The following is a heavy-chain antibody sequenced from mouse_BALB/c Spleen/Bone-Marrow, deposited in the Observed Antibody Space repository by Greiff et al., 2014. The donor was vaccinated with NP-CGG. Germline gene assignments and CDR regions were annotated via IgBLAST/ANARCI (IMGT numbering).Heavy chain of an antibody. D-gene: IGHD2-12*01. CDR1: GYTFTDYI. CDR3: ARHEDLDIRRRLSAMDH. J-gene: IGHJ4*01. Sequence: QVQLKQSGAELVKPGTSVNLSCKASGYTFTDYIIHWVKQRSGQGLEWIGWFYPGSGSIKYNEKFKDKATLTADKSSNTVYMELSRLTSEDSAVYFCARHEDLDIRRRLSAMDHWGQGTSVTVSS. V-gene: IGHV1-62-2*01. CDR2: FYPGSGSI.